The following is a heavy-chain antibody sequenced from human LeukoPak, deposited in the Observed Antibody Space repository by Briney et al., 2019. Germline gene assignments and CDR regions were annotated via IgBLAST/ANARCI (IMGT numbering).Heavy chain of an antibody. V-gene: IGHV3-15*01. Sequence: SWVRQAPGKGLEWVGRIKSKTDGGTTDYAAPVKGRFTISRDDSKNTLYLQMNSLKTEDTAVYYCTTLWSWLHDAFDIWGQGTMVTVSS. J-gene: IGHJ3*02. D-gene: IGHD2-21*01. CDR2: IKSKTDGGTT. CDR3: TTLWSWLHDAFDI.